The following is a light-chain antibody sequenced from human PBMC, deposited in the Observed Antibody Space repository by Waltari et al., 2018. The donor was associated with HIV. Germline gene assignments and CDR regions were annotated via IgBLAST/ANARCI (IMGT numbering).Light chain of an antibody. CDR2: STS. CDR1: RAIRDG. V-gene: IGKV1-12*01. J-gene: IGKJ3*01. Sequence: IQVTQSPSSVSASVGDTINITCRASRAIRDGVAWYQRKPGRAPNLLVYSTSKIQSGVPSRCVGRGSGTVVTLAISGRLVDDFGTYYCQEAAGFPHIFGAGTRVDFK. CDR3: QEAAGFPHI.